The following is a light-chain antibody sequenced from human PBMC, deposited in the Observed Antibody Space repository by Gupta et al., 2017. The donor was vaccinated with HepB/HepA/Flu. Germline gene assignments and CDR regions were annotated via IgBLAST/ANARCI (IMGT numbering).Light chain of an antibody. CDR3: YSSDTSGRYRV. Sequence: SYDLKQPPSVSVSPGQTARITCSGDAFPKKNAYWYQQKSGQAPVLVIYEDTKRPSGIPQKFSGSTSVTMTTLPISGAQVEDEADYYCYSSDTSGRYRVFGGGTFLTVL. J-gene: IGLJ2*01. CDR1: AFPKKN. CDR2: EDT. V-gene: IGLV3-10*01.